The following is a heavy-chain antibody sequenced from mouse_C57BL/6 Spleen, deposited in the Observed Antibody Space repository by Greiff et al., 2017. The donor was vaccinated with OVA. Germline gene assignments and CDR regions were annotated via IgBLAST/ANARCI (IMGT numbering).Heavy chain of an antibody. CDR3: ARTYYGSSYDDAMDY. CDR2: INPSNGGT. Sequence: QVQLQQPGTELVKPGASVKLSCKASGYTFTSYWMHWVKQRPGQGLEWIGNINPSNGGTNYNEKFKSKATLTVNKSSSTAYMQLSSLTSEDSAVYYCARTYYGSSYDDAMDYWGQGTSVTVSS. D-gene: IGHD1-1*01. V-gene: IGHV1-53*01. J-gene: IGHJ4*01. CDR1: GYTFTSYW.